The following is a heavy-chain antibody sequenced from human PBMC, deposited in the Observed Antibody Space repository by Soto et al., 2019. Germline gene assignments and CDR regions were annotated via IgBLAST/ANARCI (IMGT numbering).Heavy chain of an antibody. V-gene: IGHV3-23*01. D-gene: IGHD3-9*01. J-gene: IGHJ4*02. Sequence: VQLLESGGGLEQPGGSLRLSCAASGFTFSNYAMSWVRQAPGKGLEWVAGMSNSGSRTYYADSVKGRFIISRDNSKNTLYLQMNSLRPEDTAVYYCAKAYFDILTGYFGDYWGQGTLVSVSS. CDR1: GFTFSNYA. CDR3: AKAYFDILTGYFGDY. CDR2: MSNSGSRT.